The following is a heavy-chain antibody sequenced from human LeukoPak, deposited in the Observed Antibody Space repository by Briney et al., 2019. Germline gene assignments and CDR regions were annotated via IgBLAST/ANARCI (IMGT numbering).Heavy chain of an antibody. Sequence: GASVKVSCKASGGTFSSYGISWVRQAPGQGLEWMGWIIPIFGTTNYAQKFQGRVTITADKSTSTAYMELSSLRSEDTALYYCASVYYDSSGYYRTFDYWGQGTLVTVSS. D-gene: IGHD3-22*01. CDR1: GGTFSSYG. V-gene: IGHV1-69*06. CDR2: IIPIFGTT. J-gene: IGHJ4*02. CDR3: ASVYYDSSGYYRTFDY.